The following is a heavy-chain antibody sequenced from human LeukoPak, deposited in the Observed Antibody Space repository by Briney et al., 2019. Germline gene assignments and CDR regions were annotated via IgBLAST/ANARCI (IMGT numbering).Heavy chain of an antibody. CDR1: GGSFSGYY. CDR2: INHSGST. Sequence: SETLSLTCAVYGGSFSGYYWSWIRQPPGKGLEWIGEINHSGSTNYNPSLKSRVTISVDTSKNQFSLKLSSVTAADTAVYYCARDSWGYTAMVKRWFDYWGQGTLVTVSS. V-gene: IGHV4-34*01. D-gene: IGHD5-18*01. J-gene: IGHJ4*02. CDR3: ARDSWGYTAMVKRWFDY.